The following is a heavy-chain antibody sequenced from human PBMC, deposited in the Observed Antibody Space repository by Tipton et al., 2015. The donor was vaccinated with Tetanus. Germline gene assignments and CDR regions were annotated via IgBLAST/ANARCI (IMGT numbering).Heavy chain of an antibody. Sequence: TLSLTCTVSGDSISSSGYYWVWIRQPPGKGLEWIGSIYFSGRSYYNPSLKSRVTISVDTSKNQFSLKLSSVTAADTAVYYCARTGPVAGTVRDAFDIWGQGTMVTVSS. CDR1: GDSISSSGYY. V-gene: IGHV4-39*01. J-gene: IGHJ3*02. D-gene: IGHD6-19*01. CDR3: ARTGPVAGTVRDAFDI. CDR2: IYFSGRS.